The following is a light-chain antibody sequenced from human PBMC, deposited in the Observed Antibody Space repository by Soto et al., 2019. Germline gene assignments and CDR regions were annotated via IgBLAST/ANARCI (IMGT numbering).Light chain of an antibody. CDR1: QDINNY. V-gene: IGKV1-33*01. CDR2: DAS. CDR3: QQYLGLPPIT. Sequence: DIQMTQSPSSLSASIGERVTMTCQASQDINNYLSWFQQKPGTAPKLLIYDASNLEAGVSSRFSGSGSGTDFTLTISSLQPEDIATYYCQQYLGLPPITFGQGTRLE. J-gene: IGKJ5*01.